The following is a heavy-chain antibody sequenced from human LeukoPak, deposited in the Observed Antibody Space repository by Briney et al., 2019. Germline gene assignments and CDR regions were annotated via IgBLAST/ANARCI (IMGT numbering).Heavy chain of an antibody. Sequence: GASLRLSCAASGFTFSSYARSWVRQAPGKGLEWVSAISGSGGSTYYADSVKGRFTISRDNSKNTLYLQMNSLRAEDTAVYYCAKLLLDYFDYWGQGTLVTVSS. CDR3: AKLLLDYFDY. CDR1: GFTFSSYA. CDR2: ISGSGGST. D-gene: IGHD2-15*01. J-gene: IGHJ4*02. V-gene: IGHV3-23*01.